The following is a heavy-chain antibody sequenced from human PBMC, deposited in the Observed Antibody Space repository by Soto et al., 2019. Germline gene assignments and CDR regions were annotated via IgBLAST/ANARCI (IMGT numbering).Heavy chain of an antibody. CDR3: ARDSPGGGYYYGMDV. CDR1: GGSFSSYA. Sequence: QGQLEQSGAEVRKPGSSVKVSCKASGGSFSSYAISWVRQAPGQGLEWMGGIVPVLGTSHSAQKFQGRVTFFTDDSTTTAYMELSSLRSEDTAVYYCARDSPGGGYYYGMDVWGQGTTVTVSS. D-gene: IGHD3-16*01. J-gene: IGHJ6*02. CDR2: IVPVLGTS. V-gene: IGHV1-69*01.